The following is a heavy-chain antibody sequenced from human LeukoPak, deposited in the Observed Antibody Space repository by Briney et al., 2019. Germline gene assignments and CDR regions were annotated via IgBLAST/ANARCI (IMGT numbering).Heavy chain of an antibody. V-gene: IGHV1-2*02. Sequence: ASVKVSCKASGYTFTGCYMHWVRQAPGQGLEWMGWINPNSGGTNYAQKFQGRVTMTRDTSISTAYMELSRLRSDDTAVYYCARLAIGDPGDDYWGQGTLVTVSS. J-gene: IGHJ4*02. CDR1: GYTFTGCY. CDR3: ARLAIGDPGDDY. CDR2: INPNSGGT. D-gene: IGHD3-16*01.